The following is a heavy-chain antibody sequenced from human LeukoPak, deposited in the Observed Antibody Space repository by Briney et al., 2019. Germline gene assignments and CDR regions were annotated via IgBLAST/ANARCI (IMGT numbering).Heavy chain of an antibody. Sequence: PGGSLRLSCAVSGITLSNYGMSWVRQAPEKGLEWVASISDSGGSTKYAASVKGRFTISRDNPKNTLFLQMNSLRAEDTAVYFCAKRGVVIRVILVGFHKEAYYFESWGQGALVTVSS. V-gene: IGHV3-23*01. J-gene: IGHJ4*02. CDR3: AKRGVVIRVILVGFHKEAYYFES. CDR2: ISDSGGST. CDR1: GITLSNYG. D-gene: IGHD3/OR15-3a*01.